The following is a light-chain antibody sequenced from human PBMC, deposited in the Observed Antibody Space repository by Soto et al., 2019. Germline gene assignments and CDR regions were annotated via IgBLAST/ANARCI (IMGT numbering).Light chain of an antibody. V-gene: IGLV2-14*01. CDR2: EVS. CDR1: SSDIGGYNY. Sequence: QSALTQPASVSGSPGQSITISCTGTSSDIGGYNYVSWYQQHPGKAPKLMIYEVSNRPSGVSNRFSGSKSGNAASLTISGLQAEDEADYYCSAFTSRPTLAFGGGTKLTVL. J-gene: IGLJ3*02. CDR3: SAFTSRPTLA.